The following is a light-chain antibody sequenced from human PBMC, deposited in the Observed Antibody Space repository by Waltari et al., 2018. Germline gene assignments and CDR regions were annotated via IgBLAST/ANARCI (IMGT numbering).Light chain of an antibody. V-gene: IGLV1-44*01. CDR3: AAWDDSLSGRV. J-gene: IGLJ2*01. Sequence: QSVVTQPPSVSGTPGQGVTVSCSGSSSIIGRIGVSWYQQVPGTAPKLLIHTNDQRPSGVPDRFSGSKSGTSASLAISGLQSEDEAHYYCAAWDDSLSGRVFGGGTKVTVL. CDR1: SSIIGRIG. CDR2: TND.